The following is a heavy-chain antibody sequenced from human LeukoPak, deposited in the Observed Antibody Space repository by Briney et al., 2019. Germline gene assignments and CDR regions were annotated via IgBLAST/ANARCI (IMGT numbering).Heavy chain of an antibody. CDR2: VNHSGYT. CDR1: GVSFTTYY. V-gene: IGHV4-34*01. CDR3: ARQLYGSDY. Sequence: SETLSLTCGVSGVSFTTYYWSWIRQSPEKGLEWIGEVNHSGYTNYNPSLKGRVSISVDTSKNQFSLKLSSVTAADTAVYYCARQLYGSDYWGQGTLVTVSP. D-gene: IGHD4-17*01. J-gene: IGHJ4*02.